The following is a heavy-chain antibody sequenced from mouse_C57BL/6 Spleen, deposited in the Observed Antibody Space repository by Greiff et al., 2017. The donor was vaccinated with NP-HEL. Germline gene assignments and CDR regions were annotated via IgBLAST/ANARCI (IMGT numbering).Heavy chain of an antibody. CDR2: IDPSDSYT. CDR1: GYTFTSYW. D-gene: IGHD4-1*01. CDR3: ARGTGSFDY. V-gene: IGHV1-69*01. Sequence: VQLQQSGAELVMPGASVKLSCKASGYTFTSYWMHWVKQRPGQGLEWIGEIDPSDSYTNYNQKFKGKSTLTVDKSSSTAYMQLSSLTSEDSAVYYCARGTGSFDYWGQSTTLTVSS. J-gene: IGHJ2*01.